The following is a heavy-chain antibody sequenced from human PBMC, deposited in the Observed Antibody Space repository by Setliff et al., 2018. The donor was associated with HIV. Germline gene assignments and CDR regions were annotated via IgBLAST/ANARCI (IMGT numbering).Heavy chain of an antibody. Sequence: SETLSLTCTVSGGSIDSGSYYWSWIRQPAGKGLEWIGRIYATGSTNYNPSLKSRVTISVDTSKNQFSLKLSSVTAADTAVYYCARGYDILTGYIFDYWGQGTLVTVSS. D-gene: IGHD3-9*01. CDR3: ARGYDILTGYIFDY. V-gene: IGHV4-61*02. J-gene: IGHJ4*02. CDR1: GGSIDSGSYY. CDR2: IYATGST.